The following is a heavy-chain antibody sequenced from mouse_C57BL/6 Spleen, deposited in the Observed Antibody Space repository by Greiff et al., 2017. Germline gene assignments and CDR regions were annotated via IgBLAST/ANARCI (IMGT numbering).Heavy chain of an antibody. J-gene: IGHJ1*03. CDR1: GYTFTEYT. D-gene: IGHD1-1*01. CDR3: ARHEDRYGRGNWYFDV. V-gene: IGHV1-62-2*01. Sequence: QVQLQQSGAELVKPGASVKLSCKASGYTFTEYTIHWVKQRSGQGLEWIGWFYPGSGSIKYNEKFKGKATLTADKSSSTVYMELSRLTSEDSAVYFCARHEDRYGRGNWYFDVWGTGTTVTVSS. CDR2: FYPGSGSI.